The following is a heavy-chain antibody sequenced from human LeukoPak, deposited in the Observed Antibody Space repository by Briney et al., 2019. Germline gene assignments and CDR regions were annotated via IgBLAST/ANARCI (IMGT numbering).Heavy chain of an antibody. CDR3: ARGSSSSRPYYFDY. V-gene: IGHV3-23*01. CDR2: ITDSSTST. D-gene: IGHD6-13*01. Sequence: GGSLRLSCAASGFTFNNYVMNWVRQAPGKGLEWVSAITDSSTSTYYADSVKGRFTISRHNSKNTLYLQMNSLRAEDTAVYYCARGSSSSRPYYFDYWGQGTLVTVSS. CDR1: GFTFNNYV. J-gene: IGHJ4*02.